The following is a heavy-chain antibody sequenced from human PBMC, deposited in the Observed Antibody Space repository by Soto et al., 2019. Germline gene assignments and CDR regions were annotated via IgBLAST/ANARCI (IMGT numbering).Heavy chain of an antibody. J-gene: IGHJ4*02. D-gene: IGHD4-17*01. Sequence: GGSLRLSCAASGFTVANYEMSWVRQAPGKGLEWVSYINGGGTSIKYADSVKGRFTMSRDNARNSLYLQMNSLRDEDTAVYYYARENYGDAFDFWGQGTLVTVSS. CDR2: INGGGTSI. CDR1: GFTVANYE. V-gene: IGHV3-48*03. CDR3: ARENYGDAFDF.